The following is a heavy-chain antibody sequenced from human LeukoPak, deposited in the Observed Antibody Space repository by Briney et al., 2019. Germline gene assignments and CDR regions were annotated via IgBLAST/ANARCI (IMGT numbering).Heavy chain of an antibody. CDR1: GYTFTSYG. V-gene: IGHV1-18*01. J-gene: IGHJ6*02. D-gene: IGHD2-15*01. CDR3: ARDYCSGGSCNPLAYYYYGMDV. Sequence: ASVKVSCKASGYTFTSYGISWVRQALGQGLEWMGWISAYNGNTNYAQKLQGRVTMTTDTSTSTAYMELRSLRSDDTAVYYCARDYCSGGSCNPLAYYYYGMDVWGQGTTVTVSS. CDR2: ISAYNGNT.